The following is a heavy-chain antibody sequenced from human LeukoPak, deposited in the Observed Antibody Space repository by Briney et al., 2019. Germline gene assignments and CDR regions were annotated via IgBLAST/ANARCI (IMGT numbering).Heavy chain of an antibody. V-gene: IGHV3-21*01. CDR2: ISSSSSYI. CDR3: ARGRMITFGGVIT. Sequence: GGSLRLSCAASGFTFSSYSMNWVRQAPGKGLEWVSSISSSSSYIYYADSVKGRFTFSRDNAKNSLYLQMNSLRAEDTAVYYCARGRMITFGGVITWGQGTLVTVSS. D-gene: IGHD3-16*01. J-gene: IGHJ5*02. CDR1: GFTFSSYS.